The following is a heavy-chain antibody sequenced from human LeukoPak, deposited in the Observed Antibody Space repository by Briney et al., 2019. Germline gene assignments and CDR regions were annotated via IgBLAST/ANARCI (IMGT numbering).Heavy chain of an antibody. D-gene: IGHD3-22*01. V-gene: IGHV4-31*03. CDR1: GGSISSGGYY. CDR2: IYYSGST. CDR3: AREGYYDSSGYSIDY. J-gene: IGHJ4*02. Sequence: SETLSPTCTVSGGSISSGGYYWSWIRQHPGKGLEWIGYIYYSGSTYYNPSLKSRVTISVDTSKNQFSLKLSSVTAADTAVYYCAREGYYDSSGYSIDYWGQGTLVTVSS.